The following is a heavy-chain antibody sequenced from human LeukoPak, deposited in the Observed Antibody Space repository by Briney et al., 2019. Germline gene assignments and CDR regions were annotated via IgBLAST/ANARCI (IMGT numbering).Heavy chain of an antibody. D-gene: IGHD6-19*01. CDR3: ARSIAVAGKLPYYFDY. CDR2: ISCDGSNK. V-gene: IGHV3-30-3*01. Sequence: GGSLRLSCAASGFTFSSYAMHWVRQAPGKGLKWVAVISCDGSNKYYADSVKGRFTISRDNSKNTLYLQMNSLRAEDTAVYYCARSIAVAGKLPYYFDYWGQGTLVTVSS. J-gene: IGHJ4*02. CDR1: GFTFSSYA.